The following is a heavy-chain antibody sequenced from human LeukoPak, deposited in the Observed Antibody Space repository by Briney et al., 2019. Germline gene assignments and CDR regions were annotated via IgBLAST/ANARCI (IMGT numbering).Heavy chain of an antibody. V-gene: IGHV3-23*01. CDR1: GLSFSTFA. CDR3: ARDRAVTQVWVEFDS. D-gene: IGHD3-16*01. Sequence: GGSLRLSCAASGLSFSTFAMSWVRQGPATGLEWVSSIRGNGETFYADSVKGRFTISRDNSKNTIYLQMNRLRVEDTAVYFCARDRAVTQVWVEFDSWGQGTQVTVSS. CDR2: IRGNGET. J-gene: IGHJ5*01.